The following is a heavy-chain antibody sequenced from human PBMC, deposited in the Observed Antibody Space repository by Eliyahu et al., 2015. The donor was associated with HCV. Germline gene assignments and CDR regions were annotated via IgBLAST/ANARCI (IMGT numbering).Heavy chain of an antibody. J-gene: IGHJ1*01. D-gene: IGHD3-9*01. Sequence: GLEWIGEINHSRSTNYNPSLKSRVTISVDTSKNQFSLKLSSVTAADTAVYYCARGAPYYDILTGPLAEYFQHWGQGTLVTVSS. CDR3: ARGAPYYDILTGPLAEYFQH. CDR2: INHSRST. V-gene: IGHV4-34*01.